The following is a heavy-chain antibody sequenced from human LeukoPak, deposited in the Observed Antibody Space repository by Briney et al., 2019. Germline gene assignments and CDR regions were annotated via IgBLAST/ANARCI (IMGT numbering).Heavy chain of an antibody. Sequence: GGSLRLSCAASGFTFDDYAMHWVRQAPGKGLEWVSGISWNSGSIGYADSVKGRFTISRDNAKNSLYLQMNSLRAEDTALYYCAKARRYSGGDCYSYSFDYWGQGTLVTVSS. D-gene: IGHD2-21*02. CDR3: AKARRYSGGDCYSYSFDY. CDR1: GFTFDDYA. CDR2: ISWNSGSI. V-gene: IGHV3-9*01. J-gene: IGHJ4*02.